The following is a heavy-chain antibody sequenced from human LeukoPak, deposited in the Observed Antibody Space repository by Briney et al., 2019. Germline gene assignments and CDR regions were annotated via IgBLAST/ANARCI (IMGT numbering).Heavy chain of an antibody. CDR1: GYTFTSYG. V-gene: IGHV1-18*01. Sequence: RAPVKVSCKASGYTFTSYGISWVRQAPGQGLEWMGWISAYNGNTNYAQKLQGRVTMTTDTSTSTAYMELRSLRSDDTAVYYCARSYRGGYFDYWGQGTLVTVSS. D-gene: IGHD1-26*01. CDR3: ARSYRGGYFDY. CDR2: ISAYNGNT. J-gene: IGHJ4*02.